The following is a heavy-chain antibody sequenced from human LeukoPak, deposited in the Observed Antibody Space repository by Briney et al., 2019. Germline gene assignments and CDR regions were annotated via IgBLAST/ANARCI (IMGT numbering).Heavy chain of an antibody. CDR3: ARGRYCSSTSYSDFDY. Sequence: GASVKVSCKASGYTFTDYCIHWVRQAPGQGLEWMGWINPNSGGTNYAQKFQGRVTITRDTSISTAYMELSRLRSDDPALYYCARGRYCSSTSYSDFDYWGQGTLVTVSS. CDR1: GYTFTDYC. CDR2: INPNSGGT. V-gene: IGHV1-2*02. J-gene: IGHJ4*02. D-gene: IGHD2-2*01.